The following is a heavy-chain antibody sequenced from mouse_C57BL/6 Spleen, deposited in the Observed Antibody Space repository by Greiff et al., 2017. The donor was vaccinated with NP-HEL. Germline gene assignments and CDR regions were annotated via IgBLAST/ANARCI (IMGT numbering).Heavy chain of an antibody. J-gene: IGHJ4*01. CDR1: GFTFSSYG. CDR2: ISSGGSYT. CDR3: ARLEDY. V-gene: IGHV5-6*02. Sequence: EVKLVESGGDLVKPGGSLKLSCAASGFTFSSYGMSWVRQTPDKRLEWVATISSGGSYTYYPDSVKGRFTLSRDNAKNTLYLQMSSLKSEDTAMYYCARLEDYWGQGTSVTVSS.